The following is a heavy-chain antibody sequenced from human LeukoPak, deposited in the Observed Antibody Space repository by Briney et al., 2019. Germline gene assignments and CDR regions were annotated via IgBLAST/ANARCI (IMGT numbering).Heavy chain of an antibody. Sequence: SGESLRLSCAASGFTVSSNYMSWVRQAPGKGLEWVSVIYSGGSTYYADSVKGRFTISRDNSKNTLYLQMNSLRAEDTAVYYCASGYYYDSSGYYPFDYWGQGTLVTVSS. J-gene: IGHJ4*02. V-gene: IGHV3-53*01. CDR2: IYSGGST. CDR3: ASGYYYDSSGYYPFDY. D-gene: IGHD3-22*01. CDR1: GFTVSSNY.